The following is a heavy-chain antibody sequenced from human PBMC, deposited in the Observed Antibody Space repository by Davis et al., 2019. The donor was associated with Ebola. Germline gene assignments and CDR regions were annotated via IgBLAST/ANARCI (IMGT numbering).Heavy chain of an antibody. J-gene: IGHJ5*02. CDR1: GYTFTGYY. Sequence: ASVKVSCKSSGYTFTGYYIHWVRQAPGQGLEWMGWINPNSGVTTYAQRFQGRVTMTRDRSINTAYMELDTLTSDDTAIYYCARGYCTGGICSEHWFDPWGQGTLVTVPS. CDR2: INPNSGVT. D-gene: IGHD2-8*02. CDR3: ARGYCTGGICSEHWFDP. V-gene: IGHV1-2*02.